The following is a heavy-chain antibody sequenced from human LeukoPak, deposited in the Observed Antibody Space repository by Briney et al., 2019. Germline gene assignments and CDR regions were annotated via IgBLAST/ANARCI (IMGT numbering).Heavy chain of an antibody. J-gene: IGHJ4*02. Sequence: PGGSLRLSCAASGFTFSSYAMHWVRQAPGKGLEWVAVISYDGSNKYYADSVKGRFTISRDNSKNTLYLQMNSLRAEDTAVYYCARGEYSYGGPRDYWGQGTLVTVSS. CDR1: GFTFSSYA. CDR2: ISYDGSNK. CDR3: ARGEYSYGGPRDY. D-gene: IGHD5-18*01. V-gene: IGHV3-30-3*01.